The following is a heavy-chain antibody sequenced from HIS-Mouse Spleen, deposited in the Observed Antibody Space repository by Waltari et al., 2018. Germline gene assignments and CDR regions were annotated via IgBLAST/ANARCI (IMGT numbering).Heavy chain of an antibody. CDR1: GGSFSGYY. D-gene: IGHD3-10*01. V-gene: IGHV4-34*01. CDR3: ARGLDGSGSYYNYFDY. Sequence: QVQLQQWGAGLLKPSETLSLTCAVYGGSFSGYYWSWIRPPPGKGLEWIGVINHSGSTNYNPSLKSRVTISVDTSKNQFSLKLSSVTAADTAVYYCARGLDGSGSYYNYFDYWGQGTLVTVSS. J-gene: IGHJ4*02. CDR2: INHSGST.